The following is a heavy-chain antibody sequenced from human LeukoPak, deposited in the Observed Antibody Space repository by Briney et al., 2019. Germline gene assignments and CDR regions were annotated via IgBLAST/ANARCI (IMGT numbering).Heavy chain of an antibody. V-gene: IGHV3-74*01. CDR3: ARAPSEIGGYYPEYFRH. J-gene: IGHJ1*01. Sequence: PGGSLRLPCAASGFTFSSYWMHWVRQAPGKGLVWVSRIKSDGSTRYADSVKGRFTISRDNAKNTVSLQMNSLRAEDTGVYYCARAPSEIGGYYPEYFRHWGQGTLVTVSP. CDR1: GFTFSSYW. D-gene: IGHD3-22*01. CDR2: IKSDGST.